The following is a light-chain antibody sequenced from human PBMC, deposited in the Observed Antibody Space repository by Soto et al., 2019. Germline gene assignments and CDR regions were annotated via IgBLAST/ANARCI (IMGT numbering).Light chain of an antibody. V-gene: IGKV3-11*01. CDR1: QSISVY. Sequence: EIVLTQSPATLSLSPGERASLSCRASQSISVYLAWYQQKPGQAPRLLIYDASNRATGIPARFSGSGSGTDFTLTISRLEPEDFAVYYCHQRTKWPLTFGGGTKVEIK. J-gene: IGKJ4*01. CDR3: HQRTKWPLT. CDR2: DAS.